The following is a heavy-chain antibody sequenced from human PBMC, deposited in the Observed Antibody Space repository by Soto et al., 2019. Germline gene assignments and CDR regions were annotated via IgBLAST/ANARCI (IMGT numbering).Heavy chain of an antibody. CDR3: AKTAVPCSGGICYPKQPDY. CDR2: ISGSGGST. V-gene: IGHV3-23*01. Sequence: PGGSLRLSCEASGFTFSSYPMSWVRQAPGKGLEGVSAISGSGGSTYYADSVKGRFTISRDNSKNTLYLQMNSLRADDTAVYYCAKTAVPCSGGICYPKQPDYWGQGTLVTVSS. D-gene: IGHD2-15*01. J-gene: IGHJ4*02. CDR1: GFTFSSYP.